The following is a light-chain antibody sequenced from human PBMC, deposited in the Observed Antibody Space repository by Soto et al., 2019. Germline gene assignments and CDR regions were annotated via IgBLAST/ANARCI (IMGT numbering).Light chain of an antibody. CDR3: ASWDDGLTGYV. CDR2: RNN. J-gene: IGLJ1*01. V-gene: IGLV1-44*01. Sequence: QSVLTQPPSASGTPGQRVTISCSGSTSNIGRNTVNWYQQLPGTAPKLLIYRNNQRPSGVPDRFSGSKSGTSASLAISGLQSDDESDYYCASWDDGLTGYVFGTGTKVTVL. CDR1: TSNIGRNT.